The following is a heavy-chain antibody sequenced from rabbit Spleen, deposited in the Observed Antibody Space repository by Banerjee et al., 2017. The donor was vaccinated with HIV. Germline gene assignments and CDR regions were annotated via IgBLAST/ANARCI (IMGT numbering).Heavy chain of an antibody. CDR1: GFSFSNKAV. J-gene: IGHJ6*01. D-gene: IGHD1-1*01. CDR2: INAVTGKA. Sequence: QEQLVESGGGLVKPGASLTLTCKASGFSFSNKAVMCWVRQAPGKGLEWIACINAVTGKAVYASWAKGRFTFSKTSSTTVTLQVTSLTVADTATYFCVRDTSSSFSSYGMDLWGQGTLVTVS. CDR3: VRDTSSSFSSYGMDL. V-gene: IGHV1S45*01.